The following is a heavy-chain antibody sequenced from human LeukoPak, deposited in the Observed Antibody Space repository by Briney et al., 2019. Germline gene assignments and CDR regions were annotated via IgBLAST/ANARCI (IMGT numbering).Heavy chain of an antibody. CDR1: GGSISSGSYY. V-gene: IGHV4-61*02. J-gene: IGHJ4*02. D-gene: IGHD1-26*01. CDR2: IYTSGST. CDR3: ARGGGSYYFVAFDY. Sequence: SQTLSLTCTVSGGSISSGSYYWSWIRQPAGKGLEWIGRIYTSGSTNYNPSLKSRVTISVDTSKNQFSLKLSSVTAADTAVYYCARGGGSYYFVAFDYWGQGTLVTVSS.